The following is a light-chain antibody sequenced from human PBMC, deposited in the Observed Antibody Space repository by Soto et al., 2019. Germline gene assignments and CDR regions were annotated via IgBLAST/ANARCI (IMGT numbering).Light chain of an antibody. CDR3: QQYAESPYT. Sequence: EIVLTQSPDTLSLSPGERATLSCRASQSVGNNSLAWYQQTPGQAPRLLIYGASNRPGGIPDKFSGSVSGTDFTLTINRLEPEEFAVYYCQQYAESPYTFAQGTKVEI. V-gene: IGKV3-20*01. CDR1: QSVGNNS. J-gene: IGKJ2*01. CDR2: GAS.